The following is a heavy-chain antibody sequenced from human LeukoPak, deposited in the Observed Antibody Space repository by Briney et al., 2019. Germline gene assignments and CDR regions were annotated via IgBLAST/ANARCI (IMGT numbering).Heavy chain of an antibody. CDR2: FYHSGNT. CDR1: GGSITSSSCY. Sequence: SETLSLTCTVSGGSITSSSCYWGWIRQPPGKGLEWIGSFYHSGNTYYNPSLKSRVTISVDTSKNQFSLKLSSVTAADTAVYYCARMSTMTAGRSAFDIWGQGTMVTVSS. V-gene: IGHV4-39*07. CDR3: ARMSTMTAGRSAFDI. J-gene: IGHJ3*02. D-gene: IGHD3-22*01.